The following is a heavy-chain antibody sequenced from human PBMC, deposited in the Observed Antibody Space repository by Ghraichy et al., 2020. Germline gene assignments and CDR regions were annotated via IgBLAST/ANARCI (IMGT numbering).Heavy chain of an antibody. V-gene: IGHV3-7*04. J-gene: IGHJ4*02. Sequence: GGSLRLSCVASGFTLSRHWMSWVRQAPGKGLEWMANIKQDGSETYYVDYVKGRFTISRDNAKNSLYLQMNSLRGEDTAVYYCARGSGWPSFDYWGQGTLVTVSS. D-gene: IGHD6-19*01. CDR1: GFTLSRHW. CDR2: IKQDGSET. CDR3: ARGSGWPSFDY.